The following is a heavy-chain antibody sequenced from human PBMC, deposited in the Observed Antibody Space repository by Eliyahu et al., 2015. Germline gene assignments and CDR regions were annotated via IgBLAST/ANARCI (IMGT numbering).Heavy chain of an antibody. Sequence: QVQXVQXGAEXKKPGSXVKVSCKASGGTFXSYAISWVRQAPGQGLEWMGGIIPIFGTANYAQKFQGRVTITADESTSTAYMELSSLRSEDTAVYYCARVRGDYYGSGSFDYWGQGTLVTVSS. V-gene: IGHV1-69*01. CDR3: ARVRGDYYGSGSFDY. D-gene: IGHD3-10*01. J-gene: IGHJ4*02. CDR2: IIPIFGTA. CDR1: GGTFXSYA.